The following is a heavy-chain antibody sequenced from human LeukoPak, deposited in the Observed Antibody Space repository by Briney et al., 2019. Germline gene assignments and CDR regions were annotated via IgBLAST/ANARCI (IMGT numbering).Heavy chain of an antibody. CDR2: ISAGNT. Sequence: ASVKVSCKASGYTFTRYGVSWVRQAPGQGLEWMGWISAGNTNYAQKFQGRVTMTTDTSTSTAYLELRSLRSDDTAVYYCAREPCPGNCHPYYFDYWGHGTLVTVSS. J-gene: IGHJ4*01. D-gene: IGHD4-23*01. V-gene: IGHV1-18*01. CDR1: GYTFTRYG. CDR3: AREPCPGNCHPYYFDY.